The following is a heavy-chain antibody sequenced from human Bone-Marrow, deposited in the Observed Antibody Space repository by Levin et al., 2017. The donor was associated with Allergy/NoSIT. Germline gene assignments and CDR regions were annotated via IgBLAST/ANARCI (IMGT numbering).Heavy chain of an antibody. CDR3: ARDFWFDDLTQDF. CDR1: GYRFSTFW. D-gene: IGHD3-10*01. V-gene: IGHV5-10-1*01. CDR2: IDPRDSST. Sequence: GESLKISCKGSGYRFSTFWITWVRQVPGKGLEWMGRIDPRDSSTKYSPSFEGHVTISADESISTAYLQWKSLRASDTAFYYCARDFWFDDLTQDFWGQGTLVTVSS. J-gene: IGHJ4*02.